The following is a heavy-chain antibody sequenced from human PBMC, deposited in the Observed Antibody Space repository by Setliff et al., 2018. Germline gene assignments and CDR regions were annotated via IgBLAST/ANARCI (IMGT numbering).Heavy chain of an antibody. V-gene: IGHV1-45*02. J-gene: IGHJ6*02. Sequence: SVKVSCKASGYTFTYRYLHWVRQAPGQALEWMGWITPFNDNTNYAQKFQDRVTITRDRSMSTAYMELSSLRSEDTAMYYCARDRPPMVRGVIIGTTRYYYGMDVWGQGTTVTVSS. CDR1: GYTFTYRY. CDR3: ARDRPPMVRGVIIGTTRYYYGMDV. CDR2: ITPFNDNT. D-gene: IGHD3-10*01.